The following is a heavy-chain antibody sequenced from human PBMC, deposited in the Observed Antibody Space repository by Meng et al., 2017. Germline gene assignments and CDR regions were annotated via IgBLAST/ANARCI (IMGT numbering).Heavy chain of an antibody. D-gene: IGHD3-22*01. CDR2: IYYSGST. J-gene: IGHJ5*02. CDR3: ARHGTFTYYYDSSGYPYNWFDP. Sequence: SETLSLTCTVSGGSISSSSYYWGWIRQPPGKGLEWIGSIYYSGSTYYNPSLKSRVTISVDTSKNQFSLKLSSVTAADTAVYYCARHGTFTYYYDSSGYPYNWFDPWGQGTLVTVSS. V-gene: IGHV4-39*07. CDR1: GGSISSSSYY.